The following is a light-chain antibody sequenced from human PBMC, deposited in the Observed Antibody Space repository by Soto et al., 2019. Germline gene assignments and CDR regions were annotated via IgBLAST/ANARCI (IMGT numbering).Light chain of an antibody. J-gene: IGKJ4*01. CDR3: QQYDSYPLT. V-gene: IGKV1-5*01. CDR1: QSISSW. CDR2: DAS. Sequence: DIQMTQSPSTLSASVVDRVTITGRASQSISSWLAWYQQKPGKAPKLLIYDASSLESGVPSRFSGGGSGTEFTLTISSLQPDDFATYYCQQYDSYPLTFGGGTKVDIK.